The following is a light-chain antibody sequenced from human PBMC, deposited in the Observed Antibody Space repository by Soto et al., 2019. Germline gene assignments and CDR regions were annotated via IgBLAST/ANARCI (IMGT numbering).Light chain of an antibody. Sequence: GASNRFSGTKSGNTASLTISGLQGEDEADYYCSSYTATNTYVFGTGTKLTVL. J-gene: IGLJ1*01. V-gene: IGLV2-14*01. CDR3: SSYTATNTYV.